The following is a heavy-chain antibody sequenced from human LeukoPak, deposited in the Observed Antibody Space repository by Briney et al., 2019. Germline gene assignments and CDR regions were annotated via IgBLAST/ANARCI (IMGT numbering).Heavy chain of an antibody. CDR2: VSDGGRT. D-gene: IGHD1-14*01. J-gene: IGHJ4*02. Sequence: ASETLSLTCSVSGGSITSYYWSWIRQPPGKGLEWIGHVSDGGRTNYSPSLRSRVSISVDTSKNQFSLKLNSMTAADTAVYFCARASTTFDDWGQGTLVTVSS. CDR3: ARASTTFDD. CDR1: GGSITSYY. V-gene: IGHV4-59*01.